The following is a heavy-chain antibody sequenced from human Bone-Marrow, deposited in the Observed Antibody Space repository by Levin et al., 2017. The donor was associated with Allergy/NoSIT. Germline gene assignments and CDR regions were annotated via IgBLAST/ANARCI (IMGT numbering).Heavy chain of an antibody. CDR1: GYTFTSYY. D-gene: IGHD2-15*01. Sequence: ASVKVSCKASGYTFTSYYMHWVRQAPGQGLEWMGIINPSGGSPTYAQKFQGRVTMTRDTSTSTVYMELSSLRSEDPAVYYCAREFVVVVVATAPPRDSDAFDIWGQGTMVTVSS. CDR2: INPSGGSP. V-gene: IGHV1-46*01. J-gene: IGHJ3*02. CDR3: AREFVVVVVATAPPRDSDAFDI.